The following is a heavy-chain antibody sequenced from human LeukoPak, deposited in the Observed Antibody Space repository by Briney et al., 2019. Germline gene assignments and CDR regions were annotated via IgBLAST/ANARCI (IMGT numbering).Heavy chain of an antibody. Sequence: SETLSLTCAVSGGSISSSTNWWRWVRQPPGKGLEWIGEIYHSGSTNYNPSLKSRVTISIDKSKNQFSLNLSSVTAADTAVYYCARGPPPDLDYWGRGTLVTVSS. J-gene: IGHJ4*02. CDR1: GGSISSSTNW. V-gene: IGHV4-4*02. CDR3: ARGPPPDLDY. CDR2: IYHSGST.